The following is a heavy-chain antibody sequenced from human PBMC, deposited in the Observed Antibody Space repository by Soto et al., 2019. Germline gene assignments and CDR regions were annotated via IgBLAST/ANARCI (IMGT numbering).Heavy chain of an antibody. Sequence: XGSLRLSCSASGFTFSSYGMHWVRQAPGKGLEWVAVIWYDGSNKYYADSVKGRFIISRDNSKNALYLQMNSLRAEDTAVYYCARELGYCSSTSCYKGYYGMDVWGPGTTVTVSS. CDR1: GFTFSSYG. CDR3: ARELGYCSSTSCYKGYYGMDV. D-gene: IGHD2-2*02. V-gene: IGHV3-33*01. J-gene: IGHJ6*02. CDR2: IWYDGSNK.